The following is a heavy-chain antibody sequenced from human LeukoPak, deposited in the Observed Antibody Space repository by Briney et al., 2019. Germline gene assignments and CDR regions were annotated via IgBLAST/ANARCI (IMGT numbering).Heavy chain of an antibody. CDR3: ARGPCSGGSCYDY. V-gene: IGHV3-7*03. CDR2: IKRDGSEK. Sequence: GGSLRLSCAASGFTFSSYWMSWVRQAPGKGLEWVANIKRDGSEKYYVDSVKGRFTISRDNSKNTLYLQMNSLRAEDTAVYYCARGPCSGGSCYDYWGQGTLVTVSS. D-gene: IGHD2-15*01. J-gene: IGHJ4*02. CDR1: GFTFSSYW.